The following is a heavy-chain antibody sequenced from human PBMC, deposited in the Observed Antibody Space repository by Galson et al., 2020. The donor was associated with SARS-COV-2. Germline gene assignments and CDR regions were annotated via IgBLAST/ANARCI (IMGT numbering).Heavy chain of an antibody. CDR2: IYYSGST. V-gene: IGHV4-31*03. CDR1: GGSISSGGYY. D-gene: IGHD4-17*01. Sequence: SETLSLTCTVSGGSISSGGYYWSWIRQHPGKGLEWIGYIYYSGSTYYNPSLKSRVTISVDTSKNQFSLKLSSVTAADTAVYYCARDRDDYGDYVGDYYYYGMDVWGQGTTVTVSS. CDR3: ARDRDDYGDYVGDYYYYGMDV. J-gene: IGHJ6*02.